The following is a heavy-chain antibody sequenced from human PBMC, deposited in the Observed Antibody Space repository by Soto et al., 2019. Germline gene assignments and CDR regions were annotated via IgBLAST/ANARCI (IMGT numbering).Heavy chain of an antibody. V-gene: IGHV3-7*01. CDR3: ASGCGRPSCPYYIDV. Sequence: EVQLVESGGGLVQPGGSLRLSCAASGFTFSSYWMSWVRQAPGKGLEWVATIKEDGSEKYYVDSVKGRFTISRDNAKNSLFLQMSRLRAEDTAVYYCASGCGRPSCPYYIDVWGKGTTVTVSS. CDR2: IKEDGSEK. D-gene: IGHD2-2*01. CDR1: GFTFSSYW. J-gene: IGHJ6*03.